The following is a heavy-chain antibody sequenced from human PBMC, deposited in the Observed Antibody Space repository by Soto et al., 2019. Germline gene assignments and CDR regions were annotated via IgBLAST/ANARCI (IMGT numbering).Heavy chain of an antibody. CDR1: GFTFSSYS. CDR3: ASQRITIQYGMDV. CDR2: ISSSSSYI. V-gene: IGHV3-21*01. D-gene: IGHD3-3*01. Sequence: LRLSCAASGFTFSSYSMNWVRQAPGKGLEWVSSISSSSSYIYYADSVKGRFTIPRDNAKNSLYLQMNSLRAEDTAVYYCASQRITIQYGMDVWGQGTTVTVSS. J-gene: IGHJ6*02.